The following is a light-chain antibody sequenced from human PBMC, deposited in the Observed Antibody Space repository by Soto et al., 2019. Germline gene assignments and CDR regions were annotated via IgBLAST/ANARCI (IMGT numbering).Light chain of an antibody. J-gene: IGKJ4*01. CDR2: GAS. CDR1: QSVSSSY. CDR3: QQYDSSLGLT. Sequence: EIVLTQSPGTLSLSPGERATLSCRASQSVSSSYLAGYQQKPGQAPRLLIYGASSRATGIPDRFSGSGSGTDVTLTMNRLEPEDFAVYYCQQYDSSLGLTFGGGTKVEIK. V-gene: IGKV3-20*01.